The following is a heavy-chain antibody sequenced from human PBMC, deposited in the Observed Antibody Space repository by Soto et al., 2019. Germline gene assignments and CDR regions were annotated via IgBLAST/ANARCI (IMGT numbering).Heavy chain of an antibody. CDR1: GFTFSSYW. D-gene: IGHD3-3*01. J-gene: IGHJ4*02. V-gene: IGHV3-7*02. Sequence: GGSLRLSCAASGFTFSSYWMSWVRQAPGKGLEWVANIKQDGSEKYYVDSVKSRFTISRDNSKNTLYLQMNSLRTEDTAVYYCARALDFWSAYFDYWGQGSLVTVSS. CDR3: ARALDFWSAYFDY. CDR2: IKQDGSEK.